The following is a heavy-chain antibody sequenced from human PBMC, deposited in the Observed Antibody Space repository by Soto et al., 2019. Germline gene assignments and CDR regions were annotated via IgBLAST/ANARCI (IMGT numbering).Heavy chain of an antibody. CDR3: ANYSPDYYDSSGYYWPFDY. CDR2: IYYSGST. V-gene: IGHV4-39*01. D-gene: IGHD3-22*01. Sequence: SETLSLTCTVSGGSISSSSYYWGWIRQPPGKGLEWIGSIYYSGSTYYSPSLKSRVTISVDTSKNQFSLKLNSVTAADTAVYYCANYSPDYYDSSGYYWPFDYWGQGTLVTVSS. J-gene: IGHJ4*02. CDR1: GGSISSSSYY.